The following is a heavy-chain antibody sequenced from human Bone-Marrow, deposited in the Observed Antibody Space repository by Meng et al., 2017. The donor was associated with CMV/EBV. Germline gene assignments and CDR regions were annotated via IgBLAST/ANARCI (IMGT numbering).Heavy chain of an antibody. CDR3: ARITIFGVVIGDDAFVI. V-gene: IGHV3-48*03. Sequence: GESLKISCAASGFTFSSYEMNWVRQAPGKGLEWVSYISSSGSTIYYADSVKGRFTISRDNAKNSLYLQMNSLRAEDTAVYYCARITIFGVVIGDDAFVIWGQGRMVTVSS. CDR2: ISSSGSTI. CDR1: GFTFSSYE. J-gene: IGHJ3*02. D-gene: IGHD3-3*01.